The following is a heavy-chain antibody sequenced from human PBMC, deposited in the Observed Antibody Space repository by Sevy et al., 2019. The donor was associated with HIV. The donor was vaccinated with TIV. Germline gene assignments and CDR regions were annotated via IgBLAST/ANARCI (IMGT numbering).Heavy chain of an antibody. J-gene: IGHJ4*02. D-gene: IGHD3-22*01. CDR1: GFMFDAYA. V-gene: IGHV3-9*01. CDR2: ISWNGENM. CDR3: VKGMDSAGKYVNFDS. Sequence: GGSLRLSCAVSGFMFDAYAMHWVRQSPGKGLEWVSSISWNGENMGYADFVKGRFTISRDNAKKSLYLQMNGLRVEDTALFYCVKGMDSAGKYVNFDSWRQGTLVTVSS.